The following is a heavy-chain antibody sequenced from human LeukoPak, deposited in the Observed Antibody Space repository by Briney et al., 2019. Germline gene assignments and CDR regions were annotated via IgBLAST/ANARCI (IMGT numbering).Heavy chain of an antibody. CDR2: INTYTGNP. CDR1: GYTFTTYA. CDR3: ARDTPRLIY. Sequence: GASVKVSCMASGYTFTTYAISWVRQAPGQGLEWMGWINTYTGNPTYAQGFTGRFVFSLDTSVSTAYLHISSLKAEDTAVYFCARDTPRLIYWGQGTLVTVSS. V-gene: IGHV7-4-1*02. D-gene: IGHD3-22*01. J-gene: IGHJ4*02.